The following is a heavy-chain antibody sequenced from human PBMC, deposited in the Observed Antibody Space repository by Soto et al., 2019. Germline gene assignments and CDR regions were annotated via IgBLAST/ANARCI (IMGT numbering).Heavy chain of an antibody. CDR1: GYTFTSYG. Sequence: QVQLVQSGAEVKKPGASVKVSCKASGYTFTSYGISWVRQAPGQGLEWMGWISAYNGNTNYAQKLQGRVTMTTDTSTSTAYMELRSLRSDDTAVYYCARDIPRIAARVLGSPTTRLGYWGQGTLVTVSS. D-gene: IGHD6-6*01. J-gene: IGHJ4*02. CDR2: ISAYNGNT. V-gene: IGHV1-18*04. CDR3: ARDIPRIAARVLGSPTTRLGY.